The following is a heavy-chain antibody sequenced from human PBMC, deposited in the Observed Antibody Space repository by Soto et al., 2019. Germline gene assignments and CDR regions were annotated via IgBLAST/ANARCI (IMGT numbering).Heavy chain of an antibody. V-gene: IGHV4-39*01. Sequence: LQLQESGPGLVKPSETLSLTCTVSDGSISGSNYYWGWIRQPPGKGLERIGSIYYSGSTYYNPSLKSRVTISLDTSNNQFSLKLSSVTAADTAVYYCARPAWAQINDAFDIWGQGTMVRVSS. CDR1: DGSISGSNYY. J-gene: IGHJ3*02. CDR3: ARPAWAQINDAFDI. CDR2: IYYSGST. D-gene: IGHD7-27*01.